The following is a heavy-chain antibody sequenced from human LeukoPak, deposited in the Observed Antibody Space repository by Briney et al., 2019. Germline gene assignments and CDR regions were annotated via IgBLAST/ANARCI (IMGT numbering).Heavy chain of an antibody. D-gene: IGHD2-2*01. CDR2: INSDGSWT. V-gene: IGHV3-74*01. CDR3: ARDYCSSTSCLFDY. CDR1: GNYW. J-gene: IGHJ4*02. Sequence: GGSLRLSCAASGNYWMHWVRQVPGKGLVWVSHINSDGSWTSYADSVKGRFTISKDNAKNTVYLQMNSLRDEDTAVYYCARDYCSSTSCLFDYWGQGTLVTVSS.